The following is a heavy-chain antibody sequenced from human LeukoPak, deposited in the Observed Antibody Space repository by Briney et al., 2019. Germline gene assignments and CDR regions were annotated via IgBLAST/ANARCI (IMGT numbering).Heavy chain of an antibody. CDR1: GGSISSSSYY. V-gene: IGHV4-39*01. Sequence: SETLSLTCTVSGGSISSSSYYWGWIRQPPGKGLEWIGSIYYSGSTYYNPSLKSRVTISVDTSKNQFSLKLSSVTAADTGVYYCARHSFGWYDSNYYFDYWGQGTLVTVSS. CDR3: ARHSFGWYDSNYYFDY. D-gene: IGHD3-22*01. CDR2: IYYSGST. J-gene: IGHJ4*02.